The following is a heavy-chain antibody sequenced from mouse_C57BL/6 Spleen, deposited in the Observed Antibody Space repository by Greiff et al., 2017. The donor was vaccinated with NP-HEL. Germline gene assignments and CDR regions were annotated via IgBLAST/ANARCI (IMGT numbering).Heavy chain of an antibody. J-gene: IGHJ2*01. CDR3: ARATMMTTTEYYFDY. D-gene: IGHD2-4*01. V-gene: IGHV1-26*01. CDR2: INPNNGGT. CDR1: GYTFTDYY. Sequence: EVQLQQSGPELVKPGASVKISCKASGYTFTDYYMNWVKQSHGKSLEWIGDINPNNGGTSYNQKFKGKATLTVDKSSSTAYMELRSLTSEDSAVYYCARATMMTTTEYYFDYWGQGTTLTVSS.